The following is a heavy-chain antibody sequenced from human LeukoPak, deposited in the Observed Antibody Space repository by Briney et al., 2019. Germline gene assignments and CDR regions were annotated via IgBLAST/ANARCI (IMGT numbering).Heavy chain of an antibody. V-gene: IGHV1-2*02. D-gene: IGHD6-6*01. Sequence: ASVKVSCKASGYTFTCYYMHWVRQAPGQGLEWMGWINPNSGGTNYAQKFQGRVTMTRDTSISTAYMELSRLRSDDTAVYYCARISSSIAARPRRFDYWGQGTLVTVSS. J-gene: IGHJ4*02. CDR2: INPNSGGT. CDR1: GYTFTCYY. CDR3: ARISSSIAARPRRFDY.